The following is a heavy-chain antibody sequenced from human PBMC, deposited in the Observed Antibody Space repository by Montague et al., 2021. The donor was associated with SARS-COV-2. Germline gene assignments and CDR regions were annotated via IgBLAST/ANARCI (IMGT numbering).Heavy chain of an antibody. CDR1: GDSVKTNLYY. D-gene: IGHD2-15*01. Sequence: SETLSLTCTVSGDSVKTNLYYWGWIRQPPGKGLEWIGNIYYTGTTYYNPSLKSRVTMSVDTSKNQFSLKLTSVTAADTAVYYCANADRCSSGSCYSPFDSWGQGPLVTVSS. J-gene: IGHJ4*02. CDR3: ANADRCSSGSCYSPFDS. CDR2: IYYTGTT. V-gene: IGHV4-39*01.